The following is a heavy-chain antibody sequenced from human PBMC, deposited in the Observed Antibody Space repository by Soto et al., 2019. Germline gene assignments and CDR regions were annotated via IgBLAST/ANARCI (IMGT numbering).Heavy chain of an antibody. CDR3: ARRSGGKRLFDY. CDR2: IIPIFGTA. Sequence: SVKVSCKASGGTFSSYAISWVRQAPGQGLEWMGGIIPIFGTANYAQKFQGRVTITADKSTSTAYMELSSLRSEDTAVYYCARRSGGKRLFDYWGPGTLVTVSS. V-gene: IGHV1-69*06. J-gene: IGHJ4*02. CDR1: GGTFSSYA. D-gene: IGHD2-15*01.